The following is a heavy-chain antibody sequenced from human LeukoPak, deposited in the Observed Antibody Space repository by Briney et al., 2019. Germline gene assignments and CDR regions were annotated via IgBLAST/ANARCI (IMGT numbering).Heavy chain of an antibody. CDR2: IYYSGST. Sequence: SQTLSLTCTVSGGSISSGDYYWSWIRQPPGKGLEWIGYIYYSGSTYYNPSLKSRVTISVDTSKNQFSLKLSSVTAADTAVYYCARGDSSGYYELLDYWGQGTLVTVSP. CDR1: GGSISSGDYY. CDR3: ARGDSSGYYELLDY. V-gene: IGHV4-30-4*08. D-gene: IGHD3-22*01. J-gene: IGHJ4*02.